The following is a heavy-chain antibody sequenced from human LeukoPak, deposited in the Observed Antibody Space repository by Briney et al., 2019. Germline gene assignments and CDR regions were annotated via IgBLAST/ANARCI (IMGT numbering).Heavy chain of an antibody. J-gene: IGHJ6*03. D-gene: IGHD3-10*01. Sequence: ASVKVSCKASEYTFTGYYIHWVRQAPGQGLEWMGWINPNSGGTNYAQKFQGRVTMTRDTSISTAYMELSRLRSDDTAVYYCARAGYYGSGRKDYYMDVWGKGTTVTISS. CDR2: INPNSGGT. CDR3: ARAGYYGSGRKDYYMDV. CDR1: EYTFTGYY. V-gene: IGHV1-2*02.